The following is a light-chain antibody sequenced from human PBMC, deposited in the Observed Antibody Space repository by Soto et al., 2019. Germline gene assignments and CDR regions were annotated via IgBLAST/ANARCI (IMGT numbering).Light chain of an antibody. CDR2: DAY. V-gene: IGKV1-5*01. CDR1: QDISNY. CDR3: QQYNHYSGLT. Sequence: DIQMTQSPSSLSASVGDRVTITCQASQDISNYLNWYQQKPGKAPKLLIYDAYSLESGVPSRFSGSGSGAEFTLTISSLQPDDFATYYCQQYNHYSGLTFGGGTKVDI. J-gene: IGKJ4*01.